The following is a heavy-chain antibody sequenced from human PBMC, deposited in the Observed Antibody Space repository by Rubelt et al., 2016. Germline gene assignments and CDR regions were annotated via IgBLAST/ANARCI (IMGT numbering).Heavy chain of an antibody. V-gene: IGHV4-34*01. CDR2: INHSGST. J-gene: IGHJ4*02. CDR3: ARSGSGSYSFDY. Sequence: QVQLQESGPGLVKPSETLSLTCAVYGGSFSGYYWSWIRQPPGKGLEWIGEINHSGSTNYNPSLKSRVTISVDTSKNQFSLKLSSVTAADTAVYYCARSGSGSYSFDYWGQGTLVTVSS. D-gene: IGHD1-26*01. CDR1: GGSFSGYY.